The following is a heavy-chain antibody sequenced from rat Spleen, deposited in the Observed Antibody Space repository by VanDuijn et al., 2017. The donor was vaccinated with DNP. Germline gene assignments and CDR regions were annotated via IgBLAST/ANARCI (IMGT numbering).Heavy chain of an antibody. CDR3: AREEAYYGSDYLDY. D-gene: IGHD1-7*01. J-gene: IGHJ2*01. Sequence: EVQLQESGPGLVKPTQSFSLTCSVTGYSITSNYWVWIRMFLRNKMDWVGHISYSGSTSYNPSLKIHISITRDTSKNQFFLHLNSVTTEDTATYYCAREEAYYGSDYLDYWGQGVMVTVSS. CDR2: ISYSGST. V-gene: IGHV3-1*01. CDR1: GYSITSNY.